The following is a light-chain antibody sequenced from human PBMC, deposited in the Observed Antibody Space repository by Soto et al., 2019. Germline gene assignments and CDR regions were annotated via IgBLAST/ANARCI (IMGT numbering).Light chain of an antibody. Sequence: DVQLTQSPTSLSASVGDRVTITCQSSQDIRDYLNWYQQIPGKAPKLLIYDASNLEPGVPSRFSWSRSGTDFSFTISSLQPEDFATYYCQQYDNRLSFGGGTKVEI. CDR3: QQYDNRLS. V-gene: IGKV1-33*01. CDR2: DAS. CDR1: QDIRDY. J-gene: IGKJ4*01.